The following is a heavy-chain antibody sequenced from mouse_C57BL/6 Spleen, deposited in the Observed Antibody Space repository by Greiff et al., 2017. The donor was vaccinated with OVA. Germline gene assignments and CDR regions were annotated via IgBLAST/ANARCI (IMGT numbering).Heavy chain of an antibody. J-gene: IGHJ3*01. CDR1: GYTFTDYY. CDR3: AAYDYDGFAY. D-gene: IGHD2-4*01. CDR2: IYPGSGNT. V-gene: IGHV1-76*01. Sequence: VMLVESGAELVRPGASVKLSCKASGYTFTDYYINWVKQRPGQGLEWIARIYPGSGNTYYNEKFKGKATLTAEKSSSTAYMQLSSLTSEDSAVYFCAAYDYDGFAYWGQGTLVTVSA.